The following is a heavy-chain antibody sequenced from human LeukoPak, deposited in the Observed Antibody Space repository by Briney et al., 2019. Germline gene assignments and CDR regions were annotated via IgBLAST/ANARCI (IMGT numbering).Heavy chain of an antibody. CDR3: TRLLHDSRGYYYFDY. J-gene: IGHJ4*02. Sequence: SETLSLTCTVSGGSISSNNYYWGWIRQPPGKGLEWIGSIHYSGSTYHNPSLKSRVTMSVDTSKNQFSLKLDSVTAADTAVYYCTRLLHDSRGYYYFDYWGQGTLATVSS. V-gene: IGHV4-39*01. CDR1: GGSISSNNYY. CDR2: IHYSGST. D-gene: IGHD3-22*01.